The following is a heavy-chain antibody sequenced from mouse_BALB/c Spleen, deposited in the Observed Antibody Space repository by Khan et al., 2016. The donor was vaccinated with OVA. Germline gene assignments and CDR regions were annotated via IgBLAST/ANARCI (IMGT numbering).Heavy chain of an antibody. CDR2: ISTAGDYI. J-gene: IGHJ3*01. CDR1: GFTFSTFA. V-gene: IGHV5-6*01. CDR3: ARHNYGAFAY. Sequence: EVELVESGGDLVKPGGSLKLSCAASGFTFSTFAMSWVRQTPDKGLEWVATISTAGDYIYYPDSVKGRFTISRDNAKNTPYLQMSSLRAEDTAMYYCARHNYGAFAYWGQGTLVTVSA. D-gene: IGHD1-1*01.